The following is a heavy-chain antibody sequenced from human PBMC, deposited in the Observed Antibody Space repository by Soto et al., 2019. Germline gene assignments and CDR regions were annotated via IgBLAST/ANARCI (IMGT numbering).Heavy chain of an antibody. CDR2: ISAYNGNT. J-gene: IGHJ6*02. Sequence: ASVKVSCKASGYTFTSYGISWVRQAPGQGLEWMGWISAYNGNTNYAQKLQGRVTMTTDISTSTAYMELRSLRSDDTAVYYCARGLALINYYDSSGYYYNYYYYYGMDVWGQ. CDR1: GYTFTSYG. CDR3: ARGLALINYYDSSGYYYNYYYYYGMDV. V-gene: IGHV1-18*01. D-gene: IGHD3-22*01.